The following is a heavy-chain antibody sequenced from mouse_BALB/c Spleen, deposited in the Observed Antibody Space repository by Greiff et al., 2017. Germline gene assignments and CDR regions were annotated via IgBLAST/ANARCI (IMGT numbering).Heavy chain of an antibody. CDR3: ARGGATMIMPFAY. D-gene: IGHD2-4*01. V-gene: IGHV1S29*02. CDR2: IYPYNGGT. Sequence: VQLQQPGPELVKPGASVKISCKASGYTFTDYNMHWVKQSHGKSLEWIGYIYPYNGGTGYNQKFKSKATLTVDNSSSTAYMELRSLTSEDSAVYYCARGGATMIMPFAYWGQGTLVTVSA. CDR1: GYTFTDYN. J-gene: IGHJ3*01.